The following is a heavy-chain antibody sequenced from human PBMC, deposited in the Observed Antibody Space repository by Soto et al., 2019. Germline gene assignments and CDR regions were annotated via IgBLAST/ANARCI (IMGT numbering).Heavy chain of an antibody. CDR1: GGTFSSFP. Sequence: QVRLVQSGSEVRKPGSSVKVSCKASGGTFSSFPISWVRQAPGQGLEWMGGIVPVLGTTIYAQKLQGRVTITADESTNTAFMELSGLRSEDTAIYYCARYIAVSSGWFDPWGQGTLVTVSS. J-gene: IGHJ5*02. CDR2: IVPVLGTT. V-gene: IGHV1-69*01. CDR3: ARYIAVSSGWFDP. D-gene: IGHD6-19*01.